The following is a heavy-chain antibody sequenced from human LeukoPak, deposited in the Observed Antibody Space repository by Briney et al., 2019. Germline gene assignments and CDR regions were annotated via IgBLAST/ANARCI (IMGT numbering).Heavy chain of an antibody. V-gene: IGHV4-39*01. J-gene: IGHJ4*02. CDR2: IYYTGST. Sequence: SETLSLTCTVSGVSISSSSYYWGWIRQPPGKGLEWIVRIYYTGSTYYNPSLKSRVTISVDTSKNQFSLKLSSVTAADTAVYYCARLSSGWYGGFIDCWGQGTLVTVSS. CDR3: ARLSSGWYGGFIDC. CDR1: GVSISSSSYY. D-gene: IGHD6-19*01.